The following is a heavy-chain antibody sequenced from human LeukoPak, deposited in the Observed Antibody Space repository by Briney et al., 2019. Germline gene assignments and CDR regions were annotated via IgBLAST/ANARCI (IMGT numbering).Heavy chain of an antibody. Sequence: GGSLRLSCAASGFTFSDYYMSWIRQAPGKGLEWVSYISSSGSTIYYADSVKGRFTISRDNAKNSLYLQMNSLRAEDTALYYCAKDQYYYDSSGYYNYWGQGTLVTVSS. V-gene: IGHV3-11*01. D-gene: IGHD3-22*01. CDR2: ISSSGSTI. J-gene: IGHJ4*02. CDR3: AKDQYYYDSSGYYNY. CDR1: GFTFSDYY.